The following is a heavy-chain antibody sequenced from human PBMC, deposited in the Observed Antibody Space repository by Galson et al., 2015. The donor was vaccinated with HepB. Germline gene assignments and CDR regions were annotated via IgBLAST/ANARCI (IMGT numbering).Heavy chain of an antibody. Sequence: ETLSLTCTVSGGSFDTYYWSWIRQPPRKGLEWIGGIYYSGSTYYNPSLQSRVTISLDTSKNQFSLKLNSVTAADTAVYYCARQMFGGVIVSPSFDSWGQGILVTVSS. J-gene: IGHJ4*02. CDR2: IYYSGST. V-gene: IGHV4-59*08. CDR1: GGSFDTYY. D-gene: IGHD3-16*02. CDR3: ARQMFGGVIVSPSFDS.